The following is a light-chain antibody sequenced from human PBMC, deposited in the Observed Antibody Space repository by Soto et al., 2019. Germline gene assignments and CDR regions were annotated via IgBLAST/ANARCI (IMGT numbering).Light chain of an antibody. V-gene: IGKV3-20*01. Sequence: EIVLTQSPGTLSLSPGERATLSCRASQSVKNSYLAWYQQKPGQSPRLVIYGVSNRATGIPNRFSGGGFGSDFTLTISRLEPEDFAVYYCQQYNNWPPWTFGQGTKVDIK. J-gene: IGKJ1*01. CDR2: GVS. CDR1: QSVKNSY. CDR3: QQYNNWPPWT.